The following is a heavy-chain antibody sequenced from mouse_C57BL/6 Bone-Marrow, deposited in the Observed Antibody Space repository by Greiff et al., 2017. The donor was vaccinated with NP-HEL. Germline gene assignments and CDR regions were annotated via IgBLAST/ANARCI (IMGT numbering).Heavy chain of an antibody. CDR1: GYTFTSYG. J-gene: IGHJ3*01. D-gene: IGHD1-1*01. CDR2: IYHRSGTT. V-gene: IGHV1-81*01. CDR3: EEGYYGAY. Sequence: VQLHQSGAELARPGASVKLSCKVSGYTFTSYGISWVKQRTGQGLEWIGEIYHRSGTTYYNEMFMGKATLTADKSSSTAYMELRSLTSEDSAVYFCEEGYYGAYWGQGTLVTVSA.